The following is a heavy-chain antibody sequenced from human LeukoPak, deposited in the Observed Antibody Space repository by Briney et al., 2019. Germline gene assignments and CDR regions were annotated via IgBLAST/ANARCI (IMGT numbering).Heavy chain of an antibody. Sequence: GGSLRLSCAASGFTFSSYVMSWVRQAPGKGLEWVSAISGNGGSIYYADSVKGRFTISRDNSKNTLYLQMNSLRAEDTALYFCASLDYFDRGDYGDYWGQGTLVTVSS. CDR2: ISGNGGSI. CDR1: GFTFSSYV. CDR3: ASLDYFDRGDYGDY. J-gene: IGHJ4*02. D-gene: IGHD3-22*01. V-gene: IGHV3-23*01.